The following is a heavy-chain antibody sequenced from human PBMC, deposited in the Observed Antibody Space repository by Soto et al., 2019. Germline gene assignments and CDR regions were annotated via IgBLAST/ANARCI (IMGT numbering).Heavy chain of an antibody. D-gene: IGHD3-9*01. CDR2: ISGSGVSA. Sequence: PGGSLRLSGAACGFTFSSYSISWVRQAPWKGLEWVSAISGSGVSAYYADSVKGRFTISRDNSKNTLYLQMNSLRAEDTAVYYCAKWESYDILPGHTTFDCSGQGTLVAVSS. J-gene: IGHJ4*02. CDR3: AKWESYDILPGHTTFDC. CDR1: GFTFSSYS. V-gene: IGHV3-23*01.